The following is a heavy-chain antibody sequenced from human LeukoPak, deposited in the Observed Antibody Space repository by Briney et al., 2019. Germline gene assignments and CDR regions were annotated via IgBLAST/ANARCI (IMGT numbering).Heavy chain of an antibody. CDR2: ISYTGST. Sequence: PSETLSLTCTVSGDSITGYYWSWIRQPPGKGLEWIAYISYTGSTNYNPSLRGRVTISLDTSANQFSLKFSSVTTTDTAVYCCVREPSSSGWFAYWGQGTLVTVSS. D-gene: IGHD6-19*01. V-gene: IGHV4-59*01. CDR3: VREPSSSGWFAY. J-gene: IGHJ4*02. CDR1: GDSITGYY.